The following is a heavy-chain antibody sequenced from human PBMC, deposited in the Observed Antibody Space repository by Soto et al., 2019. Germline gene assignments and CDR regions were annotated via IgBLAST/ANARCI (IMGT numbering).Heavy chain of an antibody. V-gene: IGHV1-69*08. Sequence: QVQLVQSGAEVKKPGSSVKVSCKASGGTFSSYTISWVRQAPGQGLEWMGRIIPILGIANYAQKFQGRVTITADKSMSTAYMELSSLRSEDTAVYYCARDLTASYYYYYMDVWGKGTTVTVSS. J-gene: IGHJ6*03. CDR3: ARDLTASYYYYYMDV. CDR1: GGTFSSYT. CDR2: IIPILGIA.